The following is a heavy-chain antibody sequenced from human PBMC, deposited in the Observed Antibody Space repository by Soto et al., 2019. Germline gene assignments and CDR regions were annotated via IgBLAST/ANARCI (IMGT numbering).Heavy chain of an antibody. Sequence: GGSLRLSCAASGFAFSSYAMSWVRQAPGKGLEWVSAISGSGGSTYYADSVKGRFTISRDNSKNTLYLQMNSLRAEDTAVYYCAKGIFGVVISSGMDVWGQGTPVTVSS. V-gene: IGHV3-23*01. D-gene: IGHD3-3*01. CDR3: AKGIFGVVISSGMDV. CDR1: GFAFSSYA. CDR2: ISGSGGST. J-gene: IGHJ6*02.